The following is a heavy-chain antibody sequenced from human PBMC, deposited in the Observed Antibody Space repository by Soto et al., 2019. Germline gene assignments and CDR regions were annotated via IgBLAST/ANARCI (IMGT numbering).Heavy chain of an antibody. CDR1: GFTFNNYA. CDR2: ISGNGIST. CDR3: TRAAISMVRGTDNWFDP. J-gene: IGHJ5*02. V-gene: IGHV3-23*01. D-gene: IGHD3-10*01. Sequence: VSLRLSCAASGFTFNNYAMSWVRQAPGKGLEWVSAISGNGISTYYADSVRGRFTISRDNSENTLFLQMNRLRADDTAVYYCTRAAISMVRGTDNWFDPWGQGTLVTVSS.